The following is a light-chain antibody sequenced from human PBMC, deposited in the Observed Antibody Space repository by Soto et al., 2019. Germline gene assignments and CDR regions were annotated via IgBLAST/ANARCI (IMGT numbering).Light chain of an antibody. J-gene: IGLJ1*01. V-gene: IGLV2-23*02. CDR3: CLYVGATTYV. CDR1: NSDVGSYNL. CDR2: EVT. Sequence: QSALAQPASVSGSPRQSITISCTGTNSDVGSYNLVSWFQQHPGKAPKLVIYEVTKRPSGVSDRFSGSKSGNTASLTISGLQTDDEADYYCCLYVGATTYVFGTGTKVTVL.